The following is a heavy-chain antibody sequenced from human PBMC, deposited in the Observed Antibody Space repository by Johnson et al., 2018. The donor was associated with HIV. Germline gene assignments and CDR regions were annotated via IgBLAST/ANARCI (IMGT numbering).Heavy chain of an antibody. D-gene: IGHD1-26*01. CDR3: ARDPSPIVGATYAFDI. CDR1: GFTFSSYA. CDR2: ISGSGGST. Sequence: MQLVESGGGLVQPGGSLRLSCAASGFTFSSYAMSWVRQAPGKGLEWVSAISGSGGSTYYADSVKGRFTISRDNSKNTLYLQMNSLRAEDTAVYYCARDPSPIVGATYAFDIWGQGTMVTVSS. V-gene: IGHV3-23*04. J-gene: IGHJ3*02.